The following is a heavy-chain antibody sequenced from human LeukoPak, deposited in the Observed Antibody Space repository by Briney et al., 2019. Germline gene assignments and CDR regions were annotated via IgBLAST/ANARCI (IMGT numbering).Heavy chain of an antibody. V-gene: IGHV1-8*01. CDR2: VSPSSGNT. CDR3: ARGHPGYASGWPDY. CDR1: GYSFTSHN. Sequence: ASVKVSCKASGYSFTSHNINWVRQATGQGLEWMGWVSPSSGNTAYAQKFQGRVTMTRDTSISTAYMELSSLTSEDTAVYYCARGHPGYASGWPDYWGQGTLVTVSS. D-gene: IGHD6-19*01. J-gene: IGHJ4*02.